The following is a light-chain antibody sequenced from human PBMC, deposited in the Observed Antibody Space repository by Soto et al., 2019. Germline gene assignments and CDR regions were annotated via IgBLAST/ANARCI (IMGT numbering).Light chain of an antibody. J-gene: IGLJ3*02. CDR3: SSYTTSTNLV. Sequence: QSALTQPASVSGSPGQSITISCTGTSSDVGAYNYVSWYQQHPGKAPKLIIHDVSNRPSGVSNRFSGSKSGNTASLTISGLQAEDEADYYCSSYTTSTNLVFGGGTKLTVL. CDR2: DVS. V-gene: IGLV2-14*01. CDR1: SSDVGAYNY.